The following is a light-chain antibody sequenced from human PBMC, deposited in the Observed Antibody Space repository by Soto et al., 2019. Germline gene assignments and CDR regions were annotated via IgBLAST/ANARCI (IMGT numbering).Light chain of an antibody. J-gene: IGKJ1*01. CDR1: QSVGSN. Sequence: EIVMTQSPATLSVSPGERATLSCRASQSVGSNLAWHQQIPGQAPRLLIYAASTRATGIPARFSGSGSGTDFTLTISRLEPEDFAVYYCQQYGTSPRTFGQGTKVDIK. CDR2: AAS. CDR3: QQYGTSPRT. V-gene: IGKV3-15*01.